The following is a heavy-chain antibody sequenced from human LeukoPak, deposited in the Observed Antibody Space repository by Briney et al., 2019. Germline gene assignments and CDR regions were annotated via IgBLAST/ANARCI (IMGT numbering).Heavy chain of an antibody. CDR3: ARGSGPGGLLWFGELLRTIYWFDP. CDR1: GGSFSGYY. V-gene: IGHV4-34*01. D-gene: IGHD3-10*01. Sequence: SETLSLTCAVYGGSFSGYYWSWIRQPPGKGLEWIGEINHSGSTNYNPSLKSRVTISVDTSKNQFSLKLSSVTAADTAVYYCARGSGPGGLLWFGELLRTIYWFDPWGQGTLVTVSS. CDR2: INHSGST. J-gene: IGHJ5*02.